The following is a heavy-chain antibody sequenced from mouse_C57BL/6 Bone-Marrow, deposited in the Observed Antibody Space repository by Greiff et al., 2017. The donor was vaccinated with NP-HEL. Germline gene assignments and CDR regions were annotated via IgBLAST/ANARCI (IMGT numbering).Heavy chain of an antibody. Sequence: EVKLVESGGGLVQPGGSMKLSCAASGFTFSDAWMDWVRQSPEKGLEWVAEIRNKANNHATYYAESVKGRFTISRDVSKSSVYLQMNSLRAENTVIYYCTRNLPYDYPFDYWGQGTTLTVSS. CDR1: GFTFSDAW. V-gene: IGHV6-6*01. D-gene: IGHD2-4*01. CDR2: IRNKANNHAT. J-gene: IGHJ2*01. CDR3: TRNLPYDYPFDY.